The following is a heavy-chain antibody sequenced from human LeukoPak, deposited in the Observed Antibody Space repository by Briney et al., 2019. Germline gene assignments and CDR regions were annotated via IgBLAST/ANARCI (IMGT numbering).Heavy chain of an antibody. CDR3: ARERQSCGGDCSDR. V-gene: IGHV3-48*03. D-gene: IGHD2-21*02. CDR2: IHIGSSNI. Sequence: PGGSLRLSCAASGFIFSTYEMSWVRQAPGKGLEWISYIHIGSSNICYADSVKGRFTISGDDAKNSLYLQMNSLRAEDTAVYYCARERQSCGGDCSDRWGQGTLVTVSS. CDR1: GFIFSTYE. J-gene: IGHJ5*02.